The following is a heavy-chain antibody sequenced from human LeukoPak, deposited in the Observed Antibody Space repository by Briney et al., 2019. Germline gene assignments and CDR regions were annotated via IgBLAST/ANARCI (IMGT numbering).Heavy chain of an antibody. Sequence: ETLSLTCAVYGGSFSGYYWSWIRQPPGKGLDWIGSIYYSGSPYYNPSLGSRVTISVDTSKNQFSLKVISVTAADTAVYYCARHAAFAEYQSHLTHFDIWGQGPLVTVSS. D-gene: IGHD2-2*01. CDR2: IYYSGSP. CDR1: GGSFSGYY. CDR3: ARHAAFAEYQSHLTHFDI. J-gene: IGHJ4*03. V-gene: IGHV4-34*01.